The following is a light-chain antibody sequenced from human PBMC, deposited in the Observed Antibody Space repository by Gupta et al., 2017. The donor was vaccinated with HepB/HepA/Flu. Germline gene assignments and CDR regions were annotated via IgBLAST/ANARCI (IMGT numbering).Light chain of an antibody. V-gene: IGKV1-39*01. J-gene: IGKJ3*01. CDR3: QQSNNTPPFT. Sequence: DIQMTQSPSSLSASVGDRVTTTCRASHIISSYVNWYQQSPGKAPRLLIYGTSNLQSGVPSRFSGSGSGTDFTLTIISLQPEDFATYYCQQSNNTPPFTFGPGTKVDIK. CDR1: HIISSY. CDR2: GTS.